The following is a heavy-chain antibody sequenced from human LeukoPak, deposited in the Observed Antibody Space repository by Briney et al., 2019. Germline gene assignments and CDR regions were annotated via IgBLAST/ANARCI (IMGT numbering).Heavy chain of an antibody. V-gene: IGHV1-2*02. Sequence: ASVNVSCKASQYTYTAYYMHSVPQSPRQGLECMGWIHPNSGVTNYPQKFPGRVTMTRDTSISTAYMELSRLRSDDTAVYYCARIRDTAMVTAPFDYWGQGTLVTVSS. J-gene: IGHJ4*02. D-gene: IGHD5-18*01. CDR2: IHPNSGVT. CDR3: ARIRDTAMVTAPFDY. CDR1: QYTYTAYY.